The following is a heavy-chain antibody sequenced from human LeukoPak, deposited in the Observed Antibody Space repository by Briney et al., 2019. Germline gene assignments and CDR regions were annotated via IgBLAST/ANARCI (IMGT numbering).Heavy chain of an antibody. CDR1: GYSFTSYW. CDR3: ASERITMTNGAFDI. D-gene: IGHD3-22*01. Sequence: GEALMFCCNGSGYSFTSYWIGWVRQMPGKGLEWMGIIYPGDSDTRYSPSFEGQVTISADKSISTAYLQWSSLKASDTAMYYCASERITMTNGAFDIWGQGTMVTVS. J-gene: IGHJ3*02. CDR2: IYPGDSDT. V-gene: IGHV5-51*01.